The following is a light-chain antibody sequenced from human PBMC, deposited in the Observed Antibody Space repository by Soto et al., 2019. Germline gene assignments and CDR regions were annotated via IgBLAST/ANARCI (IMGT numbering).Light chain of an antibody. CDR1: QSISGW. J-gene: IGKJ2*01. Sequence: DIQMTQSPSTLSASVGDRVTITCRASQSISGWLAWYQQKPWKAPDLLISGASNLESGVPSRFSGSGSGTDFTLSSNSLQPEDFLTYYCQQYFDYPYTFGQGSRLEIK. CDR2: GAS. V-gene: IGKV1-5*01. CDR3: QQYFDYPYT.